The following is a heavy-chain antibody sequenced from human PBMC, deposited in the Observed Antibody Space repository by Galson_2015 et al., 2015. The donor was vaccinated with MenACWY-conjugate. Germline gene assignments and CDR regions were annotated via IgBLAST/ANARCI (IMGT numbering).Heavy chain of an antibody. D-gene: IGHD4-17*01. CDR3: ARGTVTPSGAKYYGMDV. CDR2: IKQDRSEK. CDR1: GFTFSNYW. Sequence: SLRLSCAASGFTFSNYWMSWVRQTPGKGLEWVANIKQDRSEKYYVDSVRGRFTISRDNAKNALYLQMNSLRAEDTALYYCARGTVTPSGAKYYGMDVWGQGTTVTVSS. V-gene: IGHV3-7*03. J-gene: IGHJ6*02.